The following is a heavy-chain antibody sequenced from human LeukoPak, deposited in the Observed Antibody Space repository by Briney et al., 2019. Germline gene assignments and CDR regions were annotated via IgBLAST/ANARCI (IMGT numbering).Heavy chain of an antibody. V-gene: IGHV4-59*01. CDR3: AAYPFREDTHYFDH. D-gene: IGHD3-10*01. CDR1: GGSISTYY. Sequence: SETLSLTCTVSGGSISTYYWSWIRQPPGKGLEWIAYIYYSGSTNYNPSLESRVTISVHTSDNQFSLRLSSVTAADTAVYYCAAYPFREDTHYFDHWGQGILVTVSS. CDR2: IYYSGST. J-gene: IGHJ4*02.